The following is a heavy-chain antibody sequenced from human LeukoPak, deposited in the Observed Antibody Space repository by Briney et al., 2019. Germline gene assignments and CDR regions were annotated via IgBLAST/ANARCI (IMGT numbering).Heavy chain of an antibody. CDR1: GYTFTIYG. CDR3: AREAPYYYDSSGPSLDAFDI. V-gene: IGHV1-18*01. CDR2: ISAYNGNT. D-gene: IGHD3-22*01. J-gene: IGHJ3*02. Sequence: ASVNVSCKSSGYTFTIYGISWVRQAPGQGREWMGCISAYNGNTNYAQNLQGRVTMTTDTSTSTAYMELRSLRSDDTAVYYCAREAPYYYDSSGPSLDAFDIWGQGKMVTVSS.